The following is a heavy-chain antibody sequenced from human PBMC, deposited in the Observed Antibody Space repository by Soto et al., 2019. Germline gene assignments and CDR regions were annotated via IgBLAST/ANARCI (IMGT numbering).Heavy chain of an antibody. CDR2: ISGSGGST. Sequence: GESLKISCAASGFTFSSYAMSWVRQAPGKGLEWVSAISGSGGSTYYADSVKGRFTISRDNSKNTLYLQMNSLRTEDTAVYYCAKDGYCSSTSCYAAYGMDVWGQGTTVTVSS. CDR1: GFTFSSYA. J-gene: IGHJ6*02. CDR3: AKDGYCSSTSCYAAYGMDV. D-gene: IGHD2-2*03. V-gene: IGHV3-23*01.